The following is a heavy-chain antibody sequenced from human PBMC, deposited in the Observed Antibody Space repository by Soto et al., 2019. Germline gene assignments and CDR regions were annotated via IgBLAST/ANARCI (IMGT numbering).Heavy chain of an antibody. J-gene: IGHJ6*03. CDR1: GFTFNNYG. V-gene: IGHV3-30*03. Sequence: PGGSLRLSCAASGFTFNNYGMHWVRQAPGKGLEWVAVISYDGRYKYYSDSVKGRFTISRDNSKNTLDLQMNSPRVEDTAVYYCARTGCSGPTVSCNYYYYMDVWGKGTTVTVSS. D-gene: IGHD1-1*01. CDR3: ARTGCSGPTVSCNYYYYMDV. CDR2: ISYDGRYK.